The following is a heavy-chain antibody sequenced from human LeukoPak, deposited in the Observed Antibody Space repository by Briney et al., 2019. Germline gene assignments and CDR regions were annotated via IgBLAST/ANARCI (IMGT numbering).Heavy chain of an antibody. J-gene: IGHJ4*02. CDR1: GFTFSSYA. CDR3: ARAGGSYYELRY. Sequence: PGGSLRLSCAASGFTFSSYAMSWVRQAPGKGLEWVSVIYSGGSTYYADSVKGRFTISRHNSKNTLYLQMNSLRAEDTAVYYCARAGGSYYELRYWGQGTLVTVSS. D-gene: IGHD1-26*01. CDR2: IYSGGST. V-gene: IGHV3-53*04.